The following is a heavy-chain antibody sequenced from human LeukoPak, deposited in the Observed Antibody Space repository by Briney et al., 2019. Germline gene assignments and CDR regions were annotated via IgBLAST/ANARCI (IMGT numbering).Heavy chain of an antibody. D-gene: IGHD4-23*01. CDR1: GGSFSGYY. Sequence: KPSETLSLTCAVYGGSFSGYYWSWIRQPPGKGLEWIGSIYYSVTTYYNPSLKSRVTISVDTSKNQFSLKLNSVTAADTAVYYCARDRLRWPKIDYWGQGTLVTVSS. CDR3: ARDRLRWPKIDY. V-gene: IGHV4-34*01. CDR2: IYYSVTT. J-gene: IGHJ4*02.